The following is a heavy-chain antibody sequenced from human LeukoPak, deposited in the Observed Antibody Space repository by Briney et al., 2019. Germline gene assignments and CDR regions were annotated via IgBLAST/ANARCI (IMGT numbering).Heavy chain of an antibody. CDR3: ARAVSAAGHE. D-gene: IGHD6-13*01. J-gene: IGHJ4*02. Sequence: ASVKVSCKTSGYTFTSFYMHWVRQAPGQGLEWMGIVNPRDGTTRYVQKFEGRVTMTRDTSTSTFYMELSSLRSEDTAVYYCARAVSAAGHEWGQGTLVTVSS. CDR2: VNPRDGTT. V-gene: IGHV1-46*01. CDR1: GYTFTSFY.